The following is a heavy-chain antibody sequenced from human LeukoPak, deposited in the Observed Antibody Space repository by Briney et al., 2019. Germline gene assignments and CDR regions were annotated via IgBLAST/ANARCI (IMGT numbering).Heavy chain of an antibody. J-gene: IGHJ4*02. CDR2: ISSSSSYI. D-gene: IGHD1-20*01. V-gene: IGHV3-21*01. Sequence: GGSLRLSCAASGFTFSNAWMSWVRQAPGKGLEWVSSISSSSSYIYYADSVKGRFTISRDNAKNSLYLQMNSLRAEDTAVYQCARGGRLVVTETSYFDYWGQGTLVTVSS. CDR3: ARGGRLVVTETSYFDY. CDR1: GFTFSNAW.